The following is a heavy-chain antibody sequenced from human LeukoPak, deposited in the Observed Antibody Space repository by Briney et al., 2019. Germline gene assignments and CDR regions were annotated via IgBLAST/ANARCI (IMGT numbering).Heavy chain of an antibody. D-gene: IGHD3-3*01. V-gene: IGHV4-59*12. J-gene: IGHJ4*02. CDR2: IYYSGST. CDR3: ASRVFDFWSGSLADY. CDR1: GGSISSYY. Sequence: SETLSLTCTVSGGSISSYYWSWIRQPPGKGLEWIGYIYYSGSTNYNPSLKSRVTISVDTSKNQFSLKLSSVTAADTAVYYCASRVFDFWSGSLADYWGQGTLVTVSS.